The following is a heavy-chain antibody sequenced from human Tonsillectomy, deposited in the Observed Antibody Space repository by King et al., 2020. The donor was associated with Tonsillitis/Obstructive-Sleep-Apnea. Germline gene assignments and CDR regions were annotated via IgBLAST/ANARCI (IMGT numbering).Heavy chain of an antibody. CDR3: ASWVQLWL. Sequence: VQLVESGGGLVQPGGSLRLSCAASGFTISSYWMSWVRQAPGKGLEWVANIKQDGSEKCYVDSVKGRFTISRDNAKNSLYLQMNSLRAEDTAVYYCASWVQLWLWGQGTLVTVSS. CDR1: GFTISSYW. J-gene: IGHJ4*02. D-gene: IGHD5-18*01. V-gene: IGHV3-7*02. CDR2: IKQDGSEK.